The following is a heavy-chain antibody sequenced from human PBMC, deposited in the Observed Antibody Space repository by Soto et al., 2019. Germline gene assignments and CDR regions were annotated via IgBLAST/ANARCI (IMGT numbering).Heavy chain of an antibody. CDR2: INHSGST. D-gene: IGHD6-13*01. CDR1: GGSFSGYY. V-gene: IGHV4-34*01. Sequence: KPSETLCLTCAVYGGSFSGYYWSWIRQPPGKGLEWIGEINHSGSTNYNPSLKSRVTISVDTSKNQFSLKLSYVTAADTAVYYCARPVESSSWYGGGSWFDPWGQGTLVTVSS. CDR3: ARPVESSSWYGGGSWFDP. J-gene: IGHJ5*02.